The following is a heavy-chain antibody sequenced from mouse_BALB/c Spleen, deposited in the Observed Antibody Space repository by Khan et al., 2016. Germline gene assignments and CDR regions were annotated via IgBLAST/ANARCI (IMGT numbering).Heavy chain of an antibody. CDR3: ARGTPFAS. D-gene: IGHD2-14*01. CDR2: IYPGDGDT. Sequence: QVQLKQSGAELVRPGSSVKISCKASDYAFSGYWMNWVKQRPGQGLEWIGQIYPGDGDTNYNGKFKGEATLTAEKSSSTAYMKLGSLTPEDSAVYFCARGTPFASWCQGTVNTVS. CDR1: DYAFSGYW. V-gene: IGHV1-80*01. J-gene: IGHJ3*01.